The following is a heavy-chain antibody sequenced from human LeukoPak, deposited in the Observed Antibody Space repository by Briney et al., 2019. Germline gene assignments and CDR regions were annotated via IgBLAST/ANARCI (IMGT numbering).Heavy chain of an antibody. D-gene: IGHD6-6*01. CDR3: ARWGSIAVARFDY. CDR1: GVSISNYY. Sequence: SETLSLTCTVSGVSISNYYWSWLRQPPGKALEWIGYIYYTGSTNYNPSLTSRVNISVDTSKNQSSLNLTSVTAAGTAVYYCARWGSIAVARFDYWGQGTLVTVSS. J-gene: IGHJ4*02. V-gene: IGHV4-59*01. CDR2: IYYTGST.